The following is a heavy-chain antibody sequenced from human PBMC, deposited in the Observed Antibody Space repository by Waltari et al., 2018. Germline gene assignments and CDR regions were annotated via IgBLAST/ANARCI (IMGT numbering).Heavy chain of an antibody. CDR3: ATYIGASLGTAAFDV. D-gene: IGHD5-12*01. V-gene: IGHV4-39*01. J-gene: IGHJ3*01. CDR1: GVSITSTRHY. Sequence: QVQVQESGPGLVKPAETLSLPCSVSGVSITSTRHYWAWIRQPPGQGLEWIGTMSYSGATYTSPSLKSRVTISRDTSENQLSLKLGSVTAADTAVYYCATYIGASLGTAAFDVWGQGTTVTVSS. CDR2: MSYSGAT.